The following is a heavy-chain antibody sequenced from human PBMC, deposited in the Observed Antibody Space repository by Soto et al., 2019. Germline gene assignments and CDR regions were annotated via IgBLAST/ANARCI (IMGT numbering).Heavy chain of an antibody. V-gene: IGHV3-23*01. CDR2: ISGGGDTT. CDR3: AKGRGGSGSLTPRVDF. J-gene: IGHJ4*02. Sequence: EVQLLESGGGLVQPGGSLRLSCAASGFTFNNYAMTWLRQAPGKGLEWVSAISGGGDTTSYADSVKGRFTVSRDGSKNTLYLQMSSLRADDTALYYCAKGRGGSGSLTPRVDFWGQGTLVTVSS. D-gene: IGHD3-10*01. CDR1: GFTFNNYA.